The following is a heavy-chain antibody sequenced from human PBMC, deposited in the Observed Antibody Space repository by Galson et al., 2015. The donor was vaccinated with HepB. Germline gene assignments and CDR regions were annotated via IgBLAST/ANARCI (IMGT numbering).Heavy chain of an antibody. CDR2: ISYDGSNK. Sequence: SLRLSCAASGFTFSSYAMHWVRQAPGKGLEWVAVISYDGSNKYYADSVKGRFTISRDNSKNTLYLQMNSLRAEDTAVYYCARESSGATRESYYYYGMDVWGPGTTVTVSS. D-gene: IGHD1-26*01. V-gene: IGHV3-30-3*01. J-gene: IGHJ6*02. CDR1: GFTFSSYA. CDR3: ARESSGATRESYYYYGMDV.